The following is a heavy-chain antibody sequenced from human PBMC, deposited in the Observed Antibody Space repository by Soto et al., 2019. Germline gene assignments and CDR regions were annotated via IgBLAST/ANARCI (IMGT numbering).Heavy chain of an antibody. CDR2: IYSGGAT. J-gene: IGHJ4*02. D-gene: IGHD1-1*01. V-gene: IGHV3-66*01. CDR1: GFTVRNNY. Sequence: EVQLVESGGGLVQPGGSPRLSCAASGFTVRNNYRRWVRQAPGKGLEWVSLIYSGGATYYADSVKGRFTISRDNSKSTLYLQMNSLRAEDTAVYYCARDGTYNWVGGQGILVTVSS. CDR3: ARDGTYNWV.